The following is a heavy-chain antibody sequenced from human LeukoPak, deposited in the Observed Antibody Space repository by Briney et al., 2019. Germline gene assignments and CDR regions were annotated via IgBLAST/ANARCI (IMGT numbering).Heavy chain of an antibody. CDR3: ASPTGVVGATLDPPTANFDY. CDR2: IYTSGST. D-gene: IGHD1-26*01. V-gene: IGHV4-61*02. CDR1: GGFISSGSYY. Sequence: SSETLSLTCTVSGGFISSGSYYWSWIRQPAGKGLEWIGRIYTSGSTNYNPSLKSRVTVSVDRSKNQFSLKLSSVTAADTAVYYCASPTGVVGATLDPPTANFDYWGQGTLVTVSS. J-gene: IGHJ4*02.